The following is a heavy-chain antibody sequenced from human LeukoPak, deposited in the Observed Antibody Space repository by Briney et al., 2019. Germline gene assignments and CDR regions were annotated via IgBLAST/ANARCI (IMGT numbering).Heavy chain of an antibody. J-gene: IGHJ4*02. V-gene: IGHV4-34*01. CDR3: ARGRGVLLWFGELLFDY. D-gene: IGHD3-10*01. CDR2: INHSGST. CDR1: GVSFSGYY. Sequence: SETLSLTCAVYGVSFSGYYWSWIRQPPGKGLEWIGEINHSGSTNYNPSLKSRVTISVDTSKNQFSLKLSSVTAADTAVYYCARGRGVLLWFGELLFDYWGQGTLVTVSS.